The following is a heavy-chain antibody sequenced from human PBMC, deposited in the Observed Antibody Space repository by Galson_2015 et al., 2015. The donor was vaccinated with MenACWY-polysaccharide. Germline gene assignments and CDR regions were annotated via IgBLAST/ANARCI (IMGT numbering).Heavy chain of an antibody. J-gene: IGHJ5*02. V-gene: IGHV4-59*01. D-gene: IGHD3-22*01. CDR2: IHYSGGT. CDR3: ARIGGMNKGNYYNYGWFDP. CDR1: GGSMSPYH. Sequence: SETLSLTCTVSGGSMSPYHWTWIRQSPGKGLEWLGWIHYSGGTKYSPSLKSRVTISVDTSENQFSLKLSSVTTADTAVDYCARIGGMNKGNYYNYGWFDPWGQWTLVTVSS.